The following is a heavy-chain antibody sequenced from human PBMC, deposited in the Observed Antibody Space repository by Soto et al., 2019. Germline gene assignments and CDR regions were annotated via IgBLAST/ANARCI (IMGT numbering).Heavy chain of an antibody. J-gene: IGHJ6*02. V-gene: IGHV1-69*12. Sequence: QVQLVQSGAEVKKPGSSVKVSCTASGGTFSSYAISWVRQAPGQGLEWMGGIIPIFGTANYAQKFQGRVTITADESTSTAYMELSSLRSEDSAVYYCARGQLERRQLYYYYGRDVWVQGTTVTVSS. D-gene: IGHD1-1*01. CDR2: IIPIFGTA. CDR1: GGTFSSYA. CDR3: ARGQLERRQLYYYYGRDV.